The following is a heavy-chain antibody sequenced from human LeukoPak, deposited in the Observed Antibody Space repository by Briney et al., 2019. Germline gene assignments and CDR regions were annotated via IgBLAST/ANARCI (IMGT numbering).Heavy chain of an antibody. CDR1: GVTLSDHH. Sequence: HPGGSLRLSCAASGVTLSDHHMDWVRQAPGRGLEWAGRTRNKARGYTTEYAASVKGRFTISRDTSKTLVYLQMNSLKTEDTAVYFCARDGAEGDNSAFDIWGQGTVVTVSS. CDR2: TRNKARGYTT. D-gene: IGHD3-22*01. V-gene: IGHV3-72*01. J-gene: IGHJ3*02. CDR3: ARDGAEGDNSAFDI.